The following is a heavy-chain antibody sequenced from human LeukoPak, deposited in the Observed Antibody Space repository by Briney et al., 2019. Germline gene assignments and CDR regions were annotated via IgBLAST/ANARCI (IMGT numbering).Heavy chain of an antibody. CDR2: IWYDGSNK. V-gene: IGHV3-33*06. Sequence: RRSLRLSCAASGFTFSSYGMHWVRQAPGKGLEWVAVIWYDGSNKYYADSVKGRFTISRVNSKNTLYLQTNSLRAEDTAVYYCAKGWRGTADYWGQGTLVTVSS. CDR1: GFTFSSYG. D-gene: IGHD1-26*01. CDR3: AKGWRGTADY. J-gene: IGHJ4*02.